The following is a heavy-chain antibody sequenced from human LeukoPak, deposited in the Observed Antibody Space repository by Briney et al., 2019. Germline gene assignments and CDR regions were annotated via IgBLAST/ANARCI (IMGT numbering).Heavy chain of an antibody. J-gene: IGHJ5*02. CDR3: ASSIPAAGNWFDP. CDR2: IYPGDSDT. CDR1: EYSFTSYW. Sequence: GESLKISCKGSEYSFTSYWIGWVRQMPGKGLEWMGIIYPGDSDTRYSPSFQGQVTISADKSISTAYLQWSSLKASDTAMYYCASSIPAAGNWFDPWGQGTLVTVSS. D-gene: IGHD2-2*01. V-gene: IGHV5-51*01.